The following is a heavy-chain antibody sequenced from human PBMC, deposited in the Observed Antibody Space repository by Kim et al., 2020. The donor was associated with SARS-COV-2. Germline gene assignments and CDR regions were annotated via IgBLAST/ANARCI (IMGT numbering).Heavy chain of an antibody. D-gene: IGHD5-12*01. J-gene: IGHJ4*02. V-gene: IGHV1-24*01. CDR2: FDPEDGET. Sequence: ASVKVSCKVSGYTLTELSMHWVRQAPGKGLEWMGGFDPEDGETIYAQKFQGRVTMTEDTSTDTAYMDLSSLRSEDTAVYYCATDSRGYSGYDLWGQGTLVTVSS. CDR3: ATDSRGYSGYDL. CDR1: GYTLTELS.